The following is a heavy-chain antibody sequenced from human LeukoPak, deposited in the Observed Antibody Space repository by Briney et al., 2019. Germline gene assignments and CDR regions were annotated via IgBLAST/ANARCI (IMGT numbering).Heavy chain of an antibody. CDR1: GFAFSSYS. J-gene: IGHJ6*03. CDR2: ISSSSSTI. Sequence: GGSLRLSCAASGFAFSSYSMNWVRQAPGKGLEWVSYISSSSSTIYYADSVKGRFTISRDNAKNSLYLQMNSLRAEDTAVYYCARGQGQPYYYYMDVWGKGTTVTVSS. V-gene: IGHV3-48*01. CDR3: ARGQGQPYYYYMDV. D-gene: IGHD6-13*01.